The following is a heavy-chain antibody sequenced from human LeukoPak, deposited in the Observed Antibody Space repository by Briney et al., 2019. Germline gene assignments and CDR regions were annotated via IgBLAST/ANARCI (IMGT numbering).Heavy chain of an antibody. CDR2: IYYSGST. V-gene: IGHV4-59*01. Sequence: SETLSLTRTVSGGSISSYYWSWIRRPPGKGLEWIGYIYYSGSTNYSPSLKSRVTISVDTSKNQFSLKLSSVTAADTAVYYCARGGPLAVAGLFDYWGQGTLVTVSS. CDR1: GGSISSYY. CDR3: ARGGPLAVAGLFDY. J-gene: IGHJ4*02. D-gene: IGHD6-19*01.